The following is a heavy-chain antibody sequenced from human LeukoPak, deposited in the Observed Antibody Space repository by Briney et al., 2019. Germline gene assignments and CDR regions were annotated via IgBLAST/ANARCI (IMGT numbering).Heavy chain of an antibody. CDR3: ARGSYCSGGSCYFPRGYYYYYYMDV. J-gene: IGHJ6*03. D-gene: IGHD2-15*01. CDR2: MNPNSGNT. CDR1: GYTFTSYD. V-gene: IGHV1-8*01. Sequence: ASVKVSCTASGYTFTSYDINWVRQATGQGLEWMGWMNPNSGNTGYAQKFQGRVTMTRNTSISTAYMELSSLRSEDTAVYYCARGSYCSGGSCYFPRGYYYYYYMDVWGKGTTVTVSS.